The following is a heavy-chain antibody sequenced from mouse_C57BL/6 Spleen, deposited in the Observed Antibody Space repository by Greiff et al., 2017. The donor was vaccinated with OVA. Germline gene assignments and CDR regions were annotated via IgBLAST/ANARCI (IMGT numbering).Heavy chain of an antibody. J-gene: IGHJ2*01. CDR1: GYTFTSYW. CDR2: IDPSDSYT. D-gene: IGHD3-3*01. V-gene: IGHV1-69*01. Sequence: QVQLQQPGAELVMPGASVKLSCKASGYTFTSYWMHWVKQRPGQGLEWIGEIDPSDSYTNYNQKFKGKSTLTVDKSSSTAYMQLSRLTSEDSAVYYCARLGTEFDDWGKGTTLTVSS. CDR3: ARLGTEFDD.